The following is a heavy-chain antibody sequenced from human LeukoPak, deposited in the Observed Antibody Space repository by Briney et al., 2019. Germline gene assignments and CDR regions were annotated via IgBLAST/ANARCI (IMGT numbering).Heavy chain of an antibody. CDR3: ARHGVAGTPYYFDY. D-gene: IGHD6-19*01. CDR1: GYSISSGYY. V-gene: IGHV4-38-2*01. Sequence: PSETLSLTCAVSGYSISSGYYWGWIRQPPGKGLEWIGSIYHSGSTYYNPSLKSRVTISVDTSKNQFSLKLSSVPAADTAVYYCARHGVAGTPYYFDYWGQGTLVTVSS. CDR2: IYHSGST. J-gene: IGHJ4*02.